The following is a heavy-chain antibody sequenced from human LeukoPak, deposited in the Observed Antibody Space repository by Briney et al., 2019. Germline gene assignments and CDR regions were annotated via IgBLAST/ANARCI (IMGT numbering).Heavy chain of an antibody. CDR2: MHHSGSA. CDR3: ARDQGGATSY. V-gene: IGHV4-59*01. D-gene: IGHD1-26*01. CDR1: GGSISSYF. J-gene: IGHJ4*02. Sequence: PSETLSLTCTVSGGSISSYFWSWIRQSPGKGLEWIGFMHHSGSANSNPSLKSRVTISMDTSKNQFSLKMSSVTAADTAVYYCARDQGGATSYWGQGTLVTVSS.